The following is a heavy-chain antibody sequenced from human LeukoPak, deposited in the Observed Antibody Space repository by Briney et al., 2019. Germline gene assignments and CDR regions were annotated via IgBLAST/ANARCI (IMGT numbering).Heavy chain of an antibody. D-gene: IGHD3-22*01. CDR3: ARGRYGSSGYYWFDP. J-gene: IGHJ5*02. Sequence: ASVKVSCKASGYTFTSYGISWVRQAPRQGLEWMGWISAYNGNTNYAQKLQGRVTMTTDTSTSTAYMELRSLRSDDTAVYYCARGRYGSSGYYWFDPWGQGTLVTVSS. V-gene: IGHV1-18*01. CDR2: ISAYNGNT. CDR1: GYTFTSYG.